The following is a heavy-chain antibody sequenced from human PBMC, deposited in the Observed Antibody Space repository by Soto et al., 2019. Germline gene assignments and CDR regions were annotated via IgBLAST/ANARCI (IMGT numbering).Heavy chain of an antibody. CDR2: ISYDGSNK. CDR1: GFTFSSYG. D-gene: IGHD2-21*02. V-gene: IGHV3-30*18. J-gene: IGHJ4*02. CDR3: AKDAVGCGGDCVANDY. Sequence: GGSLRLSCAASGFTFSSYGMHWVRQAPGKGLEWVAVISYDGSNKYYADSVKGRFTISRDNSKNTRYLQMNSLGAEDTAVYYCAKDAVGCGGDCVANDYWGQGTLVTVSS.